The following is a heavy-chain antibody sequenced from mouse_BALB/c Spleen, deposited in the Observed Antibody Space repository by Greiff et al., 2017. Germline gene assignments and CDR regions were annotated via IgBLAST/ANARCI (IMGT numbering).Heavy chain of an antibody. D-gene: IGHD3-1*01. V-gene: IGHV2-6-7*01. CDR3: ARARARDYYAMDY. J-gene: IGHJ4*01. CDR1: GFSLTGYG. CDR2: IWGDGST. Sequence: VQLQESGPGLVAPSQSLSITCTVSGFSLTGYGVNWVRQPPGKGLEWLGMIWGDGSTDYNSALKSRLSISKDNSKSQVFLKMNSLQTDDTARYYCARARARDYYAMDYWGQGTSVTVSS.